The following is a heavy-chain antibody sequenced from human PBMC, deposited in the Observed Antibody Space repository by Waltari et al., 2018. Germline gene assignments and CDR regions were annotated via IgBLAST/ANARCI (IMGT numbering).Heavy chain of an antibody. CDR1: GFTFSSYS. CDR2: ISSSSSYI. V-gene: IGHV3-21*01. J-gene: IGHJ3*02. CDR3: ARDSSGWLFAFDI. Sequence: EVQLVESGGGLVKPGGSLRLSCAASGFTFSSYSMNWVRQAPGKGLEWVSSISSSSSYIYYADSVKGRFTISRDNAKNSLYLQMNSLRAEDTAVYYCARDSSGWLFAFDIWGQGTMVTVSS. D-gene: IGHD6-19*01.